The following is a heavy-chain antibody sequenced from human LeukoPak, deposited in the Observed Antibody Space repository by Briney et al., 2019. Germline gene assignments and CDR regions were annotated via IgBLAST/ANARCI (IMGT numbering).Heavy chain of an antibody. CDR2: IIPIFGTA. CDR1: GGTFSSYA. J-gene: IGHJ6*03. V-gene: IGHV1-69*05. Sequence: GASVKVSCKASGGTFSSYAISWVRQAPGQGLECMGGIIPIFGTANYAQKFQGRVTITTDESTSTAYMELSSLRSEDTAVYYCARDLAARPYYYYMDVWGKGTTVTVSS. D-gene: IGHD6-6*01. CDR3: ARDLAARPYYYYMDV.